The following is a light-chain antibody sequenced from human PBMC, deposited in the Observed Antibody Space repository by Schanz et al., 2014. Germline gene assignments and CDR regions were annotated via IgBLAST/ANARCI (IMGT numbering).Light chain of an antibody. CDR1: QSVSSGF. CDR2: GAS. CDR3: QQYGSSPWT. V-gene: IGKV3-20*01. Sequence: EGVLTQSPGTLSLSPGERATLSCRASQSVSSGFLAWYQEKPGQAPRLLIYGASSRATGIPDRFSGSGSGTDFTLTITRLEPEDFAVYFCQQYGSSPWTFGQGTKVEVK. J-gene: IGKJ1*01.